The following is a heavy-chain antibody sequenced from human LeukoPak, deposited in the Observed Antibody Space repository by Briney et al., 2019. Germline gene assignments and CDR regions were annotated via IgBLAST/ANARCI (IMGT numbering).Heavy chain of an antibody. V-gene: IGHV3-9*01. D-gene: IGHD6-13*01. Sequence: PGGSLRLSCAASGFTFDEYFMHWVRQAPGKGLEWVSGINWNSNTIRYADSVKSRFTISRDNSKNTLHFQMNSLRVEDTAVYYCARGIGRSWSLDNWGQGTLVTVSS. CDR1: GFTFDEYF. CDR3: ARGIGRSWSLDN. CDR2: INWNSNTI. J-gene: IGHJ4*02.